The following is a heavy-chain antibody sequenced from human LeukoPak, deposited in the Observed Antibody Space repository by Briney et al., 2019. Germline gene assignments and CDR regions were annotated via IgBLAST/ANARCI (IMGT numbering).Heavy chain of an antibody. CDR1: GFTFSNAW. J-gene: IGHJ6*02. CDR2: IYSGGST. CDR3: ARDRYCTNGVCSYGMDV. V-gene: IGHV3-66*01. Sequence: GGSLRLSCAVSGFTFSNAWMSWVRQAPGKGLEWVSVIYSGGSTYYADSVKGRFTISRDNSKNTLYLQMNSLRAEDTAVYYCARDRYCTNGVCSYGMDVWGQGTTVTVSS. D-gene: IGHD2-8*01.